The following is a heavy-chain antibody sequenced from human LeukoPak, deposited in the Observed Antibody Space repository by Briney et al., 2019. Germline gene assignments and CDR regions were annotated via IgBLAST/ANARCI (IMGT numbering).Heavy chain of an antibody. Sequence: GSSVKVSCKASGGTFSSYAISWVRQAPGQGLEWMGGIIPIFGTANYAQKFQGGVTITADKSTSTAYMELSSLRSEDTAVYYCARDGDCSGGSCPLDYWGQGTLVTVSS. CDR2: IIPIFGTA. CDR1: GGTFSSYA. CDR3: ARDGDCSGGSCPLDY. D-gene: IGHD2-15*01. J-gene: IGHJ4*02. V-gene: IGHV1-69*06.